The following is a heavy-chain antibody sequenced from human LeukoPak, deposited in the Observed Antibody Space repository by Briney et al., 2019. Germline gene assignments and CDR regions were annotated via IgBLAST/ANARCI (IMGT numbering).Heavy chain of an antibody. CDR1: GCTFSNYA. CDR3: ASIVDTAIREY. D-gene: IGHD5-18*01. Sequence: SVNDSCKSSGCTFSNYAINWVRQAPGQELEWMGRIIPILCIANYAQKFQGRVTITADKSTSTAYMELSSLRYEDTAVYYCASIVDTAIREYWGQGNLVTVSS. CDR2: IIPILCIA. J-gene: IGHJ4*02. V-gene: IGHV1-69*04.